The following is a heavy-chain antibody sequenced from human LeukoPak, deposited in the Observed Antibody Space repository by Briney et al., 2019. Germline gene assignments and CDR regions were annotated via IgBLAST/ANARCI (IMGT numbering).Heavy chain of an antibody. CDR1: GVSFSNYY. CDR3: VRDRRADYGGNDDAFDM. Sequence: ESLSLSCTVSGVSFSNYYWRWVRQPTGKGLEWIGHIDTTGGTHFTGSVKGRFTISRDNSNNSLYLRLNSLRAGDTAVYYCVRDRRADYGGNDDAFDMWGRGTVVTVSS. CDR2: IDTTGGT. V-gene: IGHV3-13*01. D-gene: IGHD4-23*01. J-gene: IGHJ3*02.